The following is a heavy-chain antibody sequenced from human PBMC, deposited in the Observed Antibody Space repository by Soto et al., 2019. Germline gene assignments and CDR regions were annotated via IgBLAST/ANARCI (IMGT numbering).Heavy chain of an antibody. CDR2: IYQSGST. CDR3: ARGGLLRFDS. J-gene: IGHJ5*01. Sequence: QLQLQESGSGLVKPSQTLSLTCAVSGDSISSGGYSWGWIQQPPGKGLEWIRYIYQSGSTHYNPSLKSRATLSIDKSKNQFSLNLTSVTAADTAVYDCARGGLLRFDSWGQGTLVTVSS. CDR1: GDSISSGGYS. D-gene: IGHD3-16*01. V-gene: IGHV4-30-2*01.